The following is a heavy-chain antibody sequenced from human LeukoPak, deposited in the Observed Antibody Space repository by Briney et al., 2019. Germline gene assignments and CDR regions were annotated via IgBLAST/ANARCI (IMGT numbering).Heavy chain of an antibody. Sequence: PGGSLRLSCAASGFTFSSYAMSWVRQAPGKGLEWVSAISGSGGSTYYADSVKGRFTISRDNSKNTLYLQMNSLRAEDTAVYYCAKVSLYYYDSSGYYDYWGQGTLVTVSS. V-gene: IGHV3-23*01. CDR3: AKVSLYYYDSSGYYDY. J-gene: IGHJ4*02. D-gene: IGHD3-22*01. CDR1: GFTFSSYA. CDR2: ISGSGGST.